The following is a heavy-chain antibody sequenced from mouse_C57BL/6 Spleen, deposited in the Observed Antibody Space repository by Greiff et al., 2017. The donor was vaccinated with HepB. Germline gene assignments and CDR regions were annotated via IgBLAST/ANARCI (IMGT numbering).Heavy chain of an antibody. V-gene: IGHV5-16*01. D-gene: IGHD1-1*01. J-gene: IGHJ3*01. CDR2: INYDGSST. CDR1: GFTFSDYY. CDR3: ARERDYYGSSPEFAY. Sequence: EVMLVESEGGLVQPGSSMKLSCTASGFTFSDYYMAWVRQVPEKGLEWVANINYDGSSTYYLDSLKSRFIISRDNAKNILYLQMSSLKSEDTATYYCARERDYYGSSPEFAYWGQGTLVTVSA.